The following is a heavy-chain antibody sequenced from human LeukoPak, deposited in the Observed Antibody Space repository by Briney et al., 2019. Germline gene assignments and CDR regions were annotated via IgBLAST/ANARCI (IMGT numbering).Heavy chain of an antibody. CDR2: ITGSSTWT. J-gene: IGHJ2*01. V-gene: IGHV3-23*01. CDR1: GFTFGTYG. D-gene: IGHD7-27*01. CDR3: ARELVSLGTGYFDL. Sequence: AGGSLRLSCEASGFTFGTYGMTWVRQAPGKGREWVSGITGSSTWTYYADSVRGRFTISRDNSKNTLHLQMNNLTADDTAIYYCARELVSLGTGYFDLWGRGTLVTVSS.